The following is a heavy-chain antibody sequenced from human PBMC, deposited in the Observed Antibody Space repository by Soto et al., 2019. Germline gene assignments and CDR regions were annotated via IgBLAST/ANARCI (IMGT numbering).Heavy chain of an antibody. CDR3: ARSVGGSNVNFDY. CDR2: MNPDSGNT. D-gene: IGHD3-10*01. V-gene: IGHV1-8*01. Sequence: QVQLVQSGAEVRTPGASVKVSCKASGYTFTSYDINWVRQATGQGPEWMGWMNPDSGNTGYVQKFQGRVTMTRNTAISTAYMELSGLRSEDTAVYYCARSVGGSNVNFDYWGQGTLVTVSS. CDR1: GYTFTSYD. J-gene: IGHJ4*02.